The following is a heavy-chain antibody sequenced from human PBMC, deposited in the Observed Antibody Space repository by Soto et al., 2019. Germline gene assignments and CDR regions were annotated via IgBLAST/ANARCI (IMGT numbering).Heavy chain of an antibody. D-gene: IGHD3-9*01. CDR2: IIPIFGTA. CDR1: GGTFSSYA. CDR3: ARYVLRYFDWLLGLDY. Sequence: QVQLVQSGAEVKKPGSSVKVSCKASGGTFSSYAISWVRQAPGQGLEWMGGIIPIFGTANCAQKFQGRVTITADESTSTAYMELSSLRSEDTAVYYCARYVLRYFDWLLGLDYWGQGTLVTVSS. J-gene: IGHJ4*02. V-gene: IGHV1-69*01.